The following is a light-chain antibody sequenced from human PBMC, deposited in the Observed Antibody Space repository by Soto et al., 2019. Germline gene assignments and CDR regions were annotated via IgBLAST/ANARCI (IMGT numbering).Light chain of an antibody. V-gene: IGKV3-15*01. J-gene: IGKJ5*01. CDR1: QNMRSN. Sequence: EIVMTQSPATLSVSPGERCTLSWMASQNMRSNVAWYQQRLGQSPMLLIFGASVRATGVPDRFSGSGSGTEFTLTISSLQSEDFAVYYCQQYNNWPPTTFGPGTRLDIK. CDR3: QQYNNWPPTT. CDR2: GAS.